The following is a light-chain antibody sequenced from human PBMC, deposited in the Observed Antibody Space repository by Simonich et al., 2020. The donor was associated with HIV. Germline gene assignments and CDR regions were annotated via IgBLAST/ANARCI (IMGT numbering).Light chain of an antibody. CDR1: QSVVYSSNNKNY. V-gene: IGKV4-1*01. CDR3: QQYYSTPLT. J-gene: IGKJ4*01. CDR2: WAS. Sequence: DIVMTQSPDSLAVSLGERATINCKTSQSVVYSSNNKNYLAWYQQKPGQTPKLLIYWASTRESGFPDRFSGSGSGTDFTLTISSLQAEDVAVYYCQQYYSTPLTFGGGTKVEIK.